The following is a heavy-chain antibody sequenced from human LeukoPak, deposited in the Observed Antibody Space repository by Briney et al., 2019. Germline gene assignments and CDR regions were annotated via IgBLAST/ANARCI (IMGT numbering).Heavy chain of an antibody. D-gene: IGHD4/OR15-4a*01. J-gene: IGHJ4*02. CDR3: AQAHMSDDDYESLAY. CDR1: GGTFSNSA. Sequence: SVKVSCKASGGTFSNSAISWARQAPRQGLEWMGRIAPVLNFTNYARTFQGRLILTADRSTSTAYMQLSVLRSEDTAVYYCAQAHMSDDDYESLAYWGQGSLVTVSS. CDR2: IAPVLNFT. V-gene: IGHV1-69*10.